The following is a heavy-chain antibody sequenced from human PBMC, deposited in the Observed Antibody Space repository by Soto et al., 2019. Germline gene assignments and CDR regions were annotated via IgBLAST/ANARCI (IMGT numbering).Heavy chain of an antibody. V-gene: IGHV4-30-2*01. D-gene: IGHD2-2*01. CDR2: INAYGAT. CDR1: VGSISSGGYC. Sequence: QLQLQESRSGLVKPSQTLSLTCSVSVGSISSGGYCWRWIRQAPGKGLEWIGYINAYGATSYSPSPKSRVTMSIDRSKNQFPLKLNSVTAADTPVYYCASGADTAELLDFDDWGQGTLVTVSS. J-gene: IGHJ4*02. CDR3: ASGADTAELLDFDD.